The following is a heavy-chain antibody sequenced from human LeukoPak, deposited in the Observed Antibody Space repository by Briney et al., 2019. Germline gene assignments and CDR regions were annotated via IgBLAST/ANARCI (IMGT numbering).Heavy chain of an antibody. D-gene: IGHD3-10*01. CDR3: ARRGAYYGSGSYYPFDC. Sequence: PSEILSLTCTVSGGSISSGGYYWSWIRQPPGKGLEWIGYIYHSGSTYYNPSLKSRVTISVDRSKNQFSLKLSSVTAADTAVYYCARRGAYYGSGSYYPFDCWGQGTLVTVSS. V-gene: IGHV4-30-2*01. J-gene: IGHJ4*02. CDR1: GGSISSGGYY. CDR2: IYHSGST.